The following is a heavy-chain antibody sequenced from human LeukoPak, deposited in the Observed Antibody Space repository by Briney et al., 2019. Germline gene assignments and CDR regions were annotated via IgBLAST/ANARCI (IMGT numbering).Heavy chain of an antibody. D-gene: IGHD2-2*01. CDR3: ARRLTQYDCFDP. Sequence: SQTLSLTCAISGDSVSSNSVTWNWIRQSPSRGLEWLGRTYFRSTWYNDYAVSVRGRIAVNPDTSKNQFSLHLNSVTPEDTAVYYCARRLTQYDCFDPWGQGILVTVSS. J-gene: IGHJ5*02. CDR2: TYFRSTWYN. V-gene: IGHV6-1*01. CDR1: GDSVSSNSVT.